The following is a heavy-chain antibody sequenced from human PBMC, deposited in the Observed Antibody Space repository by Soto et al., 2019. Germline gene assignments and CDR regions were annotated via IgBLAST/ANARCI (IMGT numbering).Heavy chain of an antibody. J-gene: IGHJ4*02. CDR2: ISSSSSNI. CDR1: GFTFSSYA. Sequence: PGGSLRLSCAASGFTFSSYAMSWVRQAPGKGLEWVSSISSSSSNIYYADSVKGRFTISRDNAKSSLYLQMNSLRAEDTAVYYCARELRTFDYWGQGTLVTVSS. V-gene: IGHV3-21*01. D-gene: IGHD4-17*01. CDR3: ARELRTFDY.